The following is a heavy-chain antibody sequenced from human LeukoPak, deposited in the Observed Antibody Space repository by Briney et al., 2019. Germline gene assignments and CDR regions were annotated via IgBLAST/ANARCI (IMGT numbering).Heavy chain of an antibody. D-gene: IGHD6-13*01. J-gene: IGHJ5*02. CDR1: GYTFTGYY. CDR2: INPNSGGT. CDR3: ARVSSSYSSSSWFDP. V-gene: IGHV1-2*02. Sequence: ASVKVSCKASGYTFTGYYMHWARQAPGQGLEWMGWINPNSGGTNYAQKFQGRVTMTRDTSISTAYMELSRLRSDDTAVYYCARVSSSYSSSSWFDPWGQGTLVTVSS.